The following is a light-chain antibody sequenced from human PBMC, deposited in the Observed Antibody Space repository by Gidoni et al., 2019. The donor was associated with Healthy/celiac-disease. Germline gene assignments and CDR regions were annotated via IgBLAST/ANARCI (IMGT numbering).Light chain of an antibody. CDR3: QAWDSITV. V-gene: IGLV3-1*01. CDR1: KLGDKY. CDR2: QDN. J-gene: IGLJ2*01. Sequence: SYELTQPPSVSVSPGQTASITCSGDKLGDKYACWYQQKPGQSPVLVIYQDNKRPSGIPERFSGSNSGNTATLTIRGTQAMDEADYYCQAWDSITVFGGGTKLTVL.